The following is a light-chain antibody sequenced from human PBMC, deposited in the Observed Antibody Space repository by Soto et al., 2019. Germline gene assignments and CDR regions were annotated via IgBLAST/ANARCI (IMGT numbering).Light chain of an antibody. V-gene: IGKV3-11*01. CDR3: QHRYNWPHS. CDR2: DAS. J-gene: IGKJ4*01. Sequence: EIVLTQSPATLSLSPGERATLSCRASQSVSSYLAWYQQKPGQAPRLLIYDASNRATGIPARFSGSGSGTDFTLTISSLEAEDFAVYSCQHRYNWPHSFGGGTKVEIK. CDR1: QSVSSY.